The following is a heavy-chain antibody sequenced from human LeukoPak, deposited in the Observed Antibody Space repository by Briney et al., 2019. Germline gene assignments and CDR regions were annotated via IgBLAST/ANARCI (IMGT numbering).Heavy chain of an antibody. V-gene: IGHV4-34*01. Sequence: NPSETLSLTCAVYGGSFSGYYWSWIRQPPGKGLDWIGEINHSGSTNYNPSLKSRVTISVDTSKNQFSLKLSSVTAADTAVYYCARGRGDSSSWYEEDWFDPWGQGTLVTVSS. J-gene: IGHJ5*02. CDR3: ARGRGDSSSWYEEDWFDP. D-gene: IGHD6-13*01. CDR2: INHSGST. CDR1: GGSFSGYY.